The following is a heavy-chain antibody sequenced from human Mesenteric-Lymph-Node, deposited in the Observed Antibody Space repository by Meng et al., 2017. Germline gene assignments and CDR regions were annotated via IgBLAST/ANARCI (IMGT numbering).Heavy chain of an antibody. J-gene: IGHJ5*02. D-gene: IGHD6-19*01. V-gene: IGHV4-39*01. Sequence: EPGQGLVKHSEALSLTSSVAGGAISTSGSYWGWIRQPPGKGLEWIGSIGHSGTTYYTPSLRRRVTVSIDTSKNQFSLEVTSVTAADTAVYYCVRSSGWVRTGFDPWGQGTLVTVSS. CDR2: IGHSGTT. CDR3: VRSSGWVRTGFDP. CDR1: GGAISTSGSY.